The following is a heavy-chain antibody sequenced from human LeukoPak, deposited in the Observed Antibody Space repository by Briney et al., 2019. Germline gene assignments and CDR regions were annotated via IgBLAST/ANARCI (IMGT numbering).Heavy chain of an antibody. Sequence: ASVKVSCKASGYTFTSYGISWVRQAPGQGLEWMGWISAYNGNTNYAQKLQGRVTMTTDTPTSTAYMELRSLRSDDTAVYYCARVLLWFGEGSMDVWGQGTTVTVSS. CDR1: GYTFTSYG. D-gene: IGHD3-10*01. CDR2: ISAYNGNT. CDR3: ARVLLWFGEGSMDV. V-gene: IGHV1-18*01. J-gene: IGHJ6*02.